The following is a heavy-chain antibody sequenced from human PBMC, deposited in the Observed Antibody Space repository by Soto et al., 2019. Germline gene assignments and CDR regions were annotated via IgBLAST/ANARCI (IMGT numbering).Heavy chain of an antibody. CDR2: IYHSGST. V-gene: IGHV4-30-2*01. CDR3: ARGDSTAGYFDY. CDR1: GGSISSGGYS. J-gene: IGHJ4*02. Sequence: SETLSLTCAVSGGSISSGGYSWSWIPHPPGKGLEWLGYIYHSGSTYYNPSLKSRVTISVDRSKNQFSLELSSVSAADRAVYYCARGDSTAGYFDYWGQGTLVTVSS.